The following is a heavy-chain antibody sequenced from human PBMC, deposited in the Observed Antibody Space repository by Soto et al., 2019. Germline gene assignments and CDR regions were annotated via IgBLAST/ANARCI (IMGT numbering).Heavy chain of an antibody. CDR1: GNTFSYRY. J-gene: IGHJ4*02. CDR3: ASGGAGSGPFTWELPDH. Sequence: HMQRVQAGAEVKKTGSSVTVSCKALGNTFSYRYLHWVRQAPGQALEWMGWITPFSGDVHYAQKFQERVTLTRDRSINTAYMRMSSLRSEDTAIYFCASGGAGSGPFTWELPDHWGQGTLVTVSS. D-gene: IGHD1-26*01. CDR2: ITPFSGDV. V-gene: IGHV1-45*02.